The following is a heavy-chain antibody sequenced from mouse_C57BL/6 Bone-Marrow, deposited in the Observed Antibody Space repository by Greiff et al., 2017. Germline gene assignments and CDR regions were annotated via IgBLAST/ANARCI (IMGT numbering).Heavy chain of an antibody. CDR2: IWGGGST. CDR1: GFSLTSYG. Sequence: VKLMESGPGLVAPSQSLSITCTVSGFSLTSYGVDWVRQPPGQGLALLGVIWGGGSTHYNSALMSRLSISKDNSKSQVFLKMNSLQTDDTAMYYCAIYDGRIAYWGQGTLVTVSA. D-gene: IGHD2-3*01. V-gene: IGHV2-9*01. J-gene: IGHJ3*01. CDR3: AIYDGRIAY.